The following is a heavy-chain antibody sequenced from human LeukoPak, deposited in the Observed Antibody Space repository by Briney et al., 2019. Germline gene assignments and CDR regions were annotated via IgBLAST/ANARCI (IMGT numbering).Heavy chain of an antibody. CDR1: GYTFTGYY. V-gene: IGHV1-2*02. CDR2: INPNSGGT. Sequence: GASVKVSCKASGYTFTGYYIYWVRQAPGQGLEWMGWINPNSGGTNYAQKFQGRVTMTRDTSISTAYMELSRLTSDDTAVYYCARDAIVRDYSNSDYWGQGTLVTVSS. D-gene: IGHD4-11*01. CDR3: ARDAIVRDYSNSDY. J-gene: IGHJ4*02.